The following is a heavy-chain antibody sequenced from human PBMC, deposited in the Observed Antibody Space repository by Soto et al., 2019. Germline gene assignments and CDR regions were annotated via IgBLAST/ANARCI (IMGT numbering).Heavy chain of an antibody. Sequence: SETLSLTCTVSGGSISSYCWSWIRQPPGEGLEWIGYIYHSGNTNYNPSLKSRVTISVDTSKNQFSLKLSSVTAADTAVYYCARSLDYYDSSGHFDYWGQGTLVTVSS. CDR2: IYHSGNT. CDR1: GGSISSYC. V-gene: IGHV4-59*01. D-gene: IGHD3-22*01. J-gene: IGHJ4*02. CDR3: ARSLDYYDSSGHFDY.